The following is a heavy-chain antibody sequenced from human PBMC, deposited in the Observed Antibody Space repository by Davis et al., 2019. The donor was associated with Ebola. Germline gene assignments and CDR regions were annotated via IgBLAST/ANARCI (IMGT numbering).Heavy chain of an antibody. CDR1: GFTFSDYY. V-gene: IGHV3-11*04. D-gene: IGHD3-3*01. Sequence: GGSLRLSCAASGFTFSDYYMSWIRQAPGKGLEWVSYISSSGSTIYYADSVKGRFTISRDNAKNSLYLQMNSLRAEDTAVYYCARDPRITIFGVAPWWFDPWGQGTLVTVSS. CDR2: ISSSGSTI. J-gene: IGHJ5*02. CDR3: ARDPRITIFGVAPWWFDP.